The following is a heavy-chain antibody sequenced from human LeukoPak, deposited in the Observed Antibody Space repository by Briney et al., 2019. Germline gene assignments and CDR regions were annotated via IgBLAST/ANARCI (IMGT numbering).Heavy chain of an antibody. J-gene: IGHJ4*02. D-gene: IGHD5-18*01. CDR3: ARGGYSYGYAQLDFDY. V-gene: IGHV3-66*01. Sequence: GGSLRLSCAASGFTVSSNYMSWVRQAPGKGLEWVSVIYSGGSTYYADSVKGRFTISRDNSKNTLYLQMNSLRAVDTAVYYCARGGYSYGYAQLDFDYWGQGTLVTVSS. CDR1: GFTVSSNY. CDR2: IYSGGST.